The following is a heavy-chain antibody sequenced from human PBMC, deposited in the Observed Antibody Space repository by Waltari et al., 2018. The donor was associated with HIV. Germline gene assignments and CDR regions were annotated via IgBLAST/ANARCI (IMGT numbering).Heavy chain of an antibody. CDR1: ADPISNGRYY. Sequence: QVQPQESSPRLVKSSETLSLSCTVSADPISNGRYYRSWLRQPAGEGLEWLGRMYVSGNTNYSPSLKSRVTMSVDTSTNKFSLKMTSVTVSDTAIYYCARATWGKTKAGWDRYFDKWGPGILVTVSS. D-gene: IGHD3-9*01. V-gene: IGHV4-61*02. CDR2: MYVSGNT. J-gene: IGHJ4*02. CDR3: ARATWGKTKAGWDRYFDK.